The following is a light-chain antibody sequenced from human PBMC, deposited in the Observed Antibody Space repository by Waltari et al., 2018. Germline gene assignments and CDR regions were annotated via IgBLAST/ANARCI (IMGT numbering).Light chain of an antibody. J-gene: IGKJ4*01. Sequence: DIQMTQSPSSLSTSVGDRIPNTCGARQDINNDLAWYQQKPGKVPTLLISGAFTLHSGVPSRFSGSASGTVFTLTISSLQPEDFATYYCQKYNNVPQPFGGGTKVEIK. V-gene: IGKV1-27*01. CDR3: QKYNNVPQP. CDR2: GAF. CDR1: QDINND.